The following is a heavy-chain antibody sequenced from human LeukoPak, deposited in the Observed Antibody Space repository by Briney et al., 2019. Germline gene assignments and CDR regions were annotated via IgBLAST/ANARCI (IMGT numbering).Heavy chain of an antibody. CDR3: ARDGGYGSGSYCPY. J-gene: IGHJ4*02. V-gene: IGHV3-23*01. CDR1: GFTFSHYG. D-gene: IGHD3-10*01. Sequence: GGSLRLSCAASGFTFSHYGMSWVRQAPGKGLEWVAGFSGKGDTTYYAESVRGRFTISRDTSKNTLFLQMNSLRAEDTAVYYCARDGGYGSGSYCPYWGQGTLVTVSS. CDR2: FSGKGDTT.